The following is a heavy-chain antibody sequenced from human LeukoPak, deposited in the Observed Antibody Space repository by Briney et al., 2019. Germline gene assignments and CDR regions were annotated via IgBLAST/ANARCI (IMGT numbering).Heavy chain of an antibody. CDR2: INHSGST. Sequence: SETLSLTCAVYGGSFSGYYWSWIRQPPGKGLEWIGEINHSGSTNYNPSLKSRVTISVDTSKNQFSLKLSSVTAADTAVYYCARGGPVVVVAATYFDYWGQGTLVTVSS. V-gene: IGHV4-34*01. D-gene: IGHD2-15*01. CDR3: ARGGPVVVVAATYFDY. CDR1: GGSFSGYY. J-gene: IGHJ4*02.